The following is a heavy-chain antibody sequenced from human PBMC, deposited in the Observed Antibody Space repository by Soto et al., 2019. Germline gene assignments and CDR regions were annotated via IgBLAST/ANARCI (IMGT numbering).Heavy chain of an antibody. CDR3: ARDGNYYGSGSYPDAFDI. CDR1: GGTFSSYT. D-gene: IGHD3-10*01. Sequence: QVQLVQSGAEVKKPGSSVKVSCKASGGTFSSYTISWVRQAPGQGLEWMGRIIPILGIANYAQKFQGRVTITADKSTSTAYMELSSLRSEDTAVDYCARDGNYYGSGSYPDAFDIWGQGTMVTVSS. CDR2: IIPILGIA. V-gene: IGHV1-69*08. J-gene: IGHJ3*02.